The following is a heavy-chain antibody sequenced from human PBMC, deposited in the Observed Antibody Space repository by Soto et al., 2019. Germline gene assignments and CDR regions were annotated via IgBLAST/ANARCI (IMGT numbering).Heavy chain of an antibody. CDR1: GYSFANYW. D-gene: IGHD5-12*01. J-gene: IGHJ6*02. CDR2: IDPSDSYT. CDR3: ARRQLTRYSDYEKDFCGMDV. V-gene: IGHV5-10-1*01. Sequence: GESLKISSKGSGYSFANYWINWVRQMPWKGLEWMGKIDPSDSYTNYRPSFQGHVTISADKSISTAYLQWGSLKASDTAMYYCARRQLTRYSDYEKDFCGMDVWGQGTTVTVCS.